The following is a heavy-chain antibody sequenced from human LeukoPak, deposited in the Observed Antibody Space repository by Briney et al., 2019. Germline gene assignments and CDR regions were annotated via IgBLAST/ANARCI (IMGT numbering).Heavy chain of an antibody. CDR3: ARVSWPPGSSWYYFDY. D-gene: IGHD3-10*01. Sequence: SETLSLTCAVYSGSFSGYYWSWIRQPPGKGLEWIGEVNDSGITNCNPSLKSRVTISVDTAKNQFSLKLSSVTAADTAVYYCARVSWPPGSSWYYFDYWGQGTLVTVTS. V-gene: IGHV4-34*01. CDR2: VNDSGIT. J-gene: IGHJ4*02. CDR1: SGSFSGYY.